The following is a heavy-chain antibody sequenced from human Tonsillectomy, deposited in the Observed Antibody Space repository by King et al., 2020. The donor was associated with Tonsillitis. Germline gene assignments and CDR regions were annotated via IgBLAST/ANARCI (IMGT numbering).Heavy chain of an antibody. Sequence: VQLVESGGGLVQPGGSLRLSCAASGFTVSSNYMSWVRQAPGKGLEWVSVIYSGGSTYYADSVKGRFTISRDNSKNTLYLQMNSLRAKDTAVYYCAREQGNYYDSSGYYDGYFDYWGQGTLVTVSS. CDR3: AREQGNYYDSSGYYDGYFDY. D-gene: IGHD3-22*01. CDR2: IYSGGST. V-gene: IGHV3-66*01. J-gene: IGHJ4*02. CDR1: GFTVSSNY.